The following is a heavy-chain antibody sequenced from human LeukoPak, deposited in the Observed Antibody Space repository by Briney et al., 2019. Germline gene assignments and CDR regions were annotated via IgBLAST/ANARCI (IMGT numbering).Heavy chain of an antibody. CDR1: GYTFTSYG. CDR3: ARDRYTAMNRGPYYFDY. V-gene: IGHV1-18*01. D-gene: IGHD5-18*01. Sequence: ASAKVSCKASGYTFTSYGISWVRQAPGQGLEWMGWISAYNGNANYAQKLQGRVTMTTDTSTSTAYMELRSLRSDDTAVYYCARDRYTAMNRGPYYFDYWGQGTLVTVSS. J-gene: IGHJ4*02. CDR2: ISAYNGNA.